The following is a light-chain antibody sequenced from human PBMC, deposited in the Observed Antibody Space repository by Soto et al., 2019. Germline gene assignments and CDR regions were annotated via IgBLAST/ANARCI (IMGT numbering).Light chain of an antibody. CDR3: CSYAGSYYV. CDR2: DVS. J-gene: IGLJ1*01. CDR1: SSDVGGYND. Sequence: QSVLTQPRSVSGSPGQSVTISCTGTSSDVGGYNDVSWYQQHPGKAPKLMIYDVSKRPSGVPDRFSGSKSGNTASLTISGLQAEDEAYYYCCSYAGSYYVFGAGTKLTVL. V-gene: IGLV2-11*01.